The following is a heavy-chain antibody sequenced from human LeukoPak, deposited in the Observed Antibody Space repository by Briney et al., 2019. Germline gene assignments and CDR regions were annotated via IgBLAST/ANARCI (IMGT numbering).Heavy chain of an antibody. CDR3: ARDRTVRETNWFDP. CDR2: IYTSGST. D-gene: IGHD3-10*01. J-gene: IGHJ5*02. V-gene: IGHV4-4*07. Sequence: SETLSLTCTVSGGSISSYYWSWIRQPAGKGLEWIGRIYTSGSTNYNPSLKSRVTMSVDTSKNQFSLKLSSVTAADTAVYYCARDRTVRETNWFDPWGQGTLVTVSS. CDR1: GGSISSYY.